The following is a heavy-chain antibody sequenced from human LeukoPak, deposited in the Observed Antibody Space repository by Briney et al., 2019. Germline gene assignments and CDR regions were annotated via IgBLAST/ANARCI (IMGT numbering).Heavy chain of an antibody. CDR1: GFTFSSYW. CDR3: VRERPPYGGNSGGAFDI. CDR2: IKKDGSEK. D-gene: IGHD4-23*01. V-gene: IGHV3-7*01. J-gene: IGHJ3*02. Sequence: GGSLRLSCAASGFTFSSYWMSWVRQAPGKGLEWVANIKKDGSEKYYVDSVKGRFTISRDNAKTSLYLQMNSLRAEDTAVYYCVRERPPYGGNSGGAFDIWGQGTMVTVSS.